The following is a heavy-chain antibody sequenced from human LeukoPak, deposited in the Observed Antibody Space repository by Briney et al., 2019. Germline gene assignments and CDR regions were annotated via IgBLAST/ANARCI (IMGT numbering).Heavy chain of an antibody. V-gene: IGHV3-48*01. CDR3: AREGEGQQLVGPGAFDI. J-gene: IGHJ3*02. CDR1: GFTFSSYS. CDR2: ISSSSSTI. Sequence: PGGSLRLSCAASGFTFSSYSMNWVRQAPGKGLEWVSYISSSSSTIYYADPVKGRFTISRDNAKNSLYLQMNSLRAEDTAVYYCAREGEGQQLVGPGAFDIWGQGTMVTVSS. D-gene: IGHD6-13*01.